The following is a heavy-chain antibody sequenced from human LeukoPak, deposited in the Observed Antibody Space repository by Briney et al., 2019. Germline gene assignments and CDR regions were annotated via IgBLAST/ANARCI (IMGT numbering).Heavy chain of an antibody. CDR1: GGSISRGSHY. V-gene: IGHV4-39*01. J-gene: IGHJ4*02. CDR2: IYYSGST. D-gene: IGHD2-2*01. Sequence: SETLSLTCTVSGGSISRGSHYWGWIRQPPGKGLEWIANIYYSGSTYYNPPLKSRVAISVDTSKNLCSLNLSSVTATDTAVYYCARVVVTGGYYFDYWGQGTLVTVSS. CDR3: ARVVVTGGYYFDY.